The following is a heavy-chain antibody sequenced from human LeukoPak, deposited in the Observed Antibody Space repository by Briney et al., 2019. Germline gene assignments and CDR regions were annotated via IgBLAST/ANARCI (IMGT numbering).Heavy chain of an antibody. J-gene: IGHJ4*02. CDR3: ARPGYFFDH. CDR1: GFTFSDFY. V-gene: IGHV3-11*01. CDR2: ISSSGSTI. Sequence: GGSLRLSCAASGFTFSDFYMSWIRQAPGKGLEWVSYISSSGSTIYYADSVKGRFTISRASAKNPFNCKMTSLRPGETALNYVARPGYFFDHWGQGTLGTGSS.